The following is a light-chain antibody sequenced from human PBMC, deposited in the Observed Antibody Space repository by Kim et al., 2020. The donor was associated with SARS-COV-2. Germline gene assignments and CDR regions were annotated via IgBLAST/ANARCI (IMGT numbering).Light chain of an antibody. Sequence: DIQMTQSPSSVYASVGDRVTITCRASQGIGTGLGWYQQAPGKAPKLLIYAASTLQTGVPSRFSCGGSGSDFTLTISSLQPEDFATYYCQQANIFPLTFGGGTKVDIK. CDR1: QGIGTG. J-gene: IGKJ4*01. V-gene: IGKV1-12*01. CDR3: QQANIFPLT. CDR2: AAS.